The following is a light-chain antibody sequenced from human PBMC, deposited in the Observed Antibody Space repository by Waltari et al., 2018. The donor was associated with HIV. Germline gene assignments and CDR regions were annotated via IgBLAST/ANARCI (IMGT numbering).Light chain of an antibody. J-gene: IGKJ2*01. Sequence: IVLTQSPGTLSLSPRDRVNLSCTASQSVSNNYLAWYQQKPGQAPRLLIYGASNRATGIPDRFSASGSGTDFTLSISRLEPEDFAVYYCQQYGTSLVTFGQGTKLESK. CDR3: QQYGTSLVT. CDR1: QSVSNNY. CDR2: GAS. V-gene: IGKV3-20*01.